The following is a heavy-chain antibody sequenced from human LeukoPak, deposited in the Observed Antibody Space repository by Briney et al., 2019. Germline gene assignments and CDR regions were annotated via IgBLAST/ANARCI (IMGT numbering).Heavy chain of an antibody. Sequence: SETLSLTCSVSGGSISNYYWSWIRQPPGKGLEWIGYIYYSGSVNYNPSLKSRVTISVDTSKNQFSLKLSSVTAADTAVYYCARIGDCSSTSCLGDFDYWGQGTLVTVSS. D-gene: IGHD2-2*01. CDR3: ARIGDCSSTSCLGDFDY. CDR1: GGSISNYY. J-gene: IGHJ4*02. V-gene: IGHV4-59*01. CDR2: IYYSGSV.